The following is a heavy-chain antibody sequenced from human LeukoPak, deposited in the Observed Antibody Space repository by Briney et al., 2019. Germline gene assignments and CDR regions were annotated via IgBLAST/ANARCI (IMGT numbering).Heavy chain of an antibody. CDR1: GFTFSSYE. D-gene: IGHD6-13*01. V-gene: IGHV3-48*03. Sequence: GGSLRLSCAASGFTFSSYEMNWVRQAPGKGLEWVSYISRSGSTIYYADSVKGRFTISRDNAKNSLYLQMNSLRAEDTAVYYCARDSFISRQQLVPHRFSGNWFDPWGQGTLVTVSS. J-gene: IGHJ5*02. CDR2: ISRSGSTI. CDR3: ARDSFISRQQLVPHRFSGNWFDP.